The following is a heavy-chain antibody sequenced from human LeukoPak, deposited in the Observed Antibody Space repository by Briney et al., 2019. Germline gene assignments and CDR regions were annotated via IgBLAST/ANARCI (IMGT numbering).Heavy chain of an antibody. CDR3: AREDSSGWSQNFDY. Sequence: GASVKVSCKASGGTFSSYAISWVRQAPGQGLEWMGRIIPILGIANYAQKFQGRVTITADKSTSTAYTELSSLRSEDTAVYYCAREDSSGWSQNFDYWGQGTLVTVSS. CDR1: GGTFSSYA. CDR2: IIPILGIA. D-gene: IGHD6-19*01. V-gene: IGHV1-69*04. J-gene: IGHJ4*02.